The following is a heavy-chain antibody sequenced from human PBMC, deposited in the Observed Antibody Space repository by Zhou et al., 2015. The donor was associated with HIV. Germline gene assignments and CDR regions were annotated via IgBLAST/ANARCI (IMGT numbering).Heavy chain of an antibody. D-gene: IGHD4-17*01. CDR3: ARISLRGAFLTTVINSYHGMDV. V-gene: IGHV1-18*01. Sequence: QVQLVQSGGEVKKPGASVKVSCKASGYTFSNYGISWVRQAPGQGLEWMGWISAYNGNTKYAQKFQGRVTMTTDTSTSTAHMELRSLRSDDTAVYFCARISLRGAFLTTVINSYHGMDVWGQGTTVTVSS. CDR2: ISAYNGNT. CDR1: GYTFSNYG. J-gene: IGHJ6*02.